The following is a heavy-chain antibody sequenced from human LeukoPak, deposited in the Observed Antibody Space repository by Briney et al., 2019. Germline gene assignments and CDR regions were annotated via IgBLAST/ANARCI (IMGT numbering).Heavy chain of an antibody. CDR1: GYSYLTYW. J-gene: IGHJ4*01. V-gene: IGHV5-51*01. CDR3: ARAGGPYSNSDY. Sequence: GESLKISCKGSGYSYLTYWIGWVRQMPGRGLEWMGIIYPGDSDTRYSPSFQGQVTISVDKSISTAYLQWSSLKASDTAMYYCARAGGPYSNSDYWGQGTLVTVSS. D-gene: IGHD6-13*01. CDR2: IYPGDSDT.